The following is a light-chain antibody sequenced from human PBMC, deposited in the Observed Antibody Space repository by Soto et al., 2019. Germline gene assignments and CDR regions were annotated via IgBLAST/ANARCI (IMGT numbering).Light chain of an antibody. J-gene: IGKJ4*01. Sequence: DIVMTQSPDSLAVSLGERATINCKSSQIVLYSSNNKNYLAWYQQKPGQPPKLLIYWASTRESGVPDRFSGSGSGTDFTLTISSPQAEDVAVYYCYHYYTTPLAFGGGTKVDNK. V-gene: IGKV4-1*01. CDR3: YHYYTTPLA. CDR2: WAS. CDR1: QIVLYSSNNKNY.